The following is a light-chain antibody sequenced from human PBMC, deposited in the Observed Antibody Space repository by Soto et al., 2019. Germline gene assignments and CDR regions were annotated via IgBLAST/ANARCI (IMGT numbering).Light chain of an antibody. CDR2: GAS. J-gene: IGKJ1*01. Sequence: SVLTQSPGTLSLSPGERATLSCRASQSVSSSYLAWYQQKPGQAPRLLIYGASSRATGIPDRFSGSGSGTAFTLTISRLEPEDFAVYYCQQYGSSPWTFGQGTKVDI. CDR1: QSVSSSY. CDR3: QQYGSSPWT. V-gene: IGKV3-20*01.